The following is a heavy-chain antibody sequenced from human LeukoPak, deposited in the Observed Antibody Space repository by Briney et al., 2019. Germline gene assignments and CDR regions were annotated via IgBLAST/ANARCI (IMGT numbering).Heavy chain of an antibody. CDR2: IYYSGST. D-gene: IGHD6-6*01. CDR1: GGSISSGGYY. V-gene: IGHV4-31*03. J-gene: IGHJ4*02. CDR3: ARAHISSSSDFDY. Sequence: SETLSLTCTVSGGSISSGGYYCSWIRQHPGKGLEWIGYIYYSGSTYYNPSLKSRVTISVDTSKNQFSLKLSSVTAADTAVYYCARAHISSSSDFDYWGQGTLVTVSS.